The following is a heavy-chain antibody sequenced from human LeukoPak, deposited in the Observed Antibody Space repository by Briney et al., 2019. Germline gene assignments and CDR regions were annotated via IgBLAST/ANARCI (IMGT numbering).Heavy chain of an antibody. CDR2: IYHSGGT. CDR1: GGSISSGGYY. J-gene: IGHJ3*02. D-gene: IGHD4-17*01. CDR3: AAMTTHDAFDI. V-gene: IGHV4-30-2*01. Sequence: SEALSLTCTVSGGSISSGGYYWSWIRQPPGKGLEWIGYIYHSGGTYYNPSLKSRVTISVDRSKNQFSLKLSSVTAADTAVYYCAAMTTHDAFDIWGQGTMVTVSS.